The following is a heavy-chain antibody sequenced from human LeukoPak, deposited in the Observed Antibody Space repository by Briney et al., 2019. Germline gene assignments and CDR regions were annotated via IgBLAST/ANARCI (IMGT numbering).Heavy chain of an antibody. Sequence: ASVKVSCKASGYTFTSYYMRWVRQAPGQGLEWMGIINPSGGSTSYAQKFQGRVTMTRDTSTSTVYMELSSLRSEDTAVYYCAVRTSYHSTVTTVYYFDYWGQGTLVTVSS. V-gene: IGHV1-46*01. CDR2: INPSGGST. D-gene: IGHD4-17*01. J-gene: IGHJ4*02. CDR3: AVRTSYHSTVTTVYYFDY. CDR1: GYTFTSYY.